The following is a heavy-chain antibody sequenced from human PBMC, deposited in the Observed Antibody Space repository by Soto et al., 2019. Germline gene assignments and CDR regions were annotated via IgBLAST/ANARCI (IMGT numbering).Heavy chain of an antibody. CDR1: GGTFTSYA. V-gene: IGHV1-69*13. CDR3: AIHGAVQSYYYYYCAMDF. D-gene: IGHD3-16*01. CDR2: IIPIFGTA. J-gene: IGHJ6*04. Sequence: ASVKVSCKAPGGTFTSYAITWVRQAPGQGLEWMGGIIPIFGTANYAQKFQGRVTITADESTSTAYMELSSLRSEDTAVYYCAIHGAVQSYYYYYCAMDFWGKGITVTVS.